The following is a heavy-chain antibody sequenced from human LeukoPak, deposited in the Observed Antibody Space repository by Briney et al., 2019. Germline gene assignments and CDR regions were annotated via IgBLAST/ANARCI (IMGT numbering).Heavy chain of an antibody. CDR1: GFTFSSYG. CDR2: ISYDGSKK. CDR3: GKDGKKRYSQGSDFDY. Sequence: PGRSLRLSCAASGFTFSSYGVHWVRQAPGKGLEWVAVISYDGSKKYYAGSVKGRFTISRDNSKSTLYLQMNSLRSEDTAVYYCGKDGKKRYSQGSDFDYWGQGTLVTVSS. D-gene: IGHD2-15*01. J-gene: IGHJ4*02. V-gene: IGHV3-30*18.